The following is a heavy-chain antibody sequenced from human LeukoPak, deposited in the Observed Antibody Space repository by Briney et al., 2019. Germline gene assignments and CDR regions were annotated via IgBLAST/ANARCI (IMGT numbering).Heavy chain of an antibody. CDR3: ASLSEYCSHGSCYLGWFDP. V-gene: IGHV4-59*01. D-gene: IGHD2-15*01. CDR1: GGSIRSYY. Sequence: SETLSLTCTVSGGSIRSYYWSWIRQPPGKGLEWIGYMYYSGCTNYNPSLKSRVTITVAASKNQFSLKLSSVTAADTAVYYCASLSEYCSHGSCYLGWFDPWGQGTLVTVSS. J-gene: IGHJ5*02. CDR2: MYYSGCT.